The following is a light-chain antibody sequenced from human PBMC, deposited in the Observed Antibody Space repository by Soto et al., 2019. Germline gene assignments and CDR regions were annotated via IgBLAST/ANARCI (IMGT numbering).Light chain of an antibody. CDR1: QSVRSN. Sequence: DTVLTQSPATLSVSPGEGATLLCRASQSVRSNLAWYQQRPGQAPRLLIYSASTRAPGVPARFSGSGSGTELTLTISSLQSAEVAVYYCPQYHDRPLNFGGGTRVEIK. CDR2: SAS. CDR3: PQYHDRPLN. J-gene: IGKJ4*01. V-gene: IGKV3-15*01.